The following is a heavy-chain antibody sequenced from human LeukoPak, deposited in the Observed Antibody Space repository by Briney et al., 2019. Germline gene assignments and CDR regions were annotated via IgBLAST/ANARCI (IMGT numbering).Heavy chain of an antibody. D-gene: IGHD3-9*01. CDR3: AREPTLRYFGQDPIDY. CDR2: IWYDGSNK. Sequence: GGSLRLSCAASGFTFSSYGMHWVRQAPGKGLEWVAVIWYDGSNKYYADSVKGRFTISRDNSKNTLYLQMNSLRAEDTAVYYCAREPTLRYFGQDPIDYWGQGTLVTVSS. CDR1: GFTFSSYG. J-gene: IGHJ4*02. V-gene: IGHV3-33*01.